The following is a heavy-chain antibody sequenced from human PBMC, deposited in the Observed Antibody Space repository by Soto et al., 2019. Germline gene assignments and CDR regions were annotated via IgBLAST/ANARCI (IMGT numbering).Heavy chain of an antibody. D-gene: IGHD5-18*01. V-gene: IGHV1-18*01. CDR1: GYTFTSYG. CDR2: ISAYNGNT. J-gene: IGHJ6*02. Sequence: GASVKVSCKASGYTFTSYGISWVRQAPGQGLEWMGWISAYNGNTNYAQKLQGRVTMTTDTSTSTAYMELRSLRSDDTAVYYCARDTAMVTNNYYYYGMDVWGQGTTVTVS. CDR3: ARDTAMVTNNYYYYGMDV.